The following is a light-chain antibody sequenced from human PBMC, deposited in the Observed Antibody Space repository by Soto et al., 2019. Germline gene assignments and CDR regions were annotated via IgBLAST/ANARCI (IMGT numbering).Light chain of an antibody. V-gene: IGKV3-15*01. Sequence: EILMTQSPATLSVSPGERVTFSCRASQSVSYYLAWYQQKPGQAPRLLIYDASTRAPAIPVRFSGSGSGTEFTLTISSLQSEDFRVYYSQKNKDWPGTFGQGTKVEIK. CDR3: QKNKDWPGT. CDR2: DAS. J-gene: IGKJ1*01. CDR1: QSVSYY.